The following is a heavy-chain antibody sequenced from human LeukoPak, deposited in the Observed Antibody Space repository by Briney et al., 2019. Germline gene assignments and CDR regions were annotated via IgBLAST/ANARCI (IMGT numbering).Heavy chain of an antibody. V-gene: IGHV3-7*01. CDR1: GFTFSLYW. D-gene: IGHD3-16*01. Sequence: GGSLRLSCAASGFTFSLYWMAWVRHSPGKGLEWVADINPEGSQKYSVDSVKGRFTISRDNAKNSLFLQMNSLRAEDTAVYYCVRQMIRFWFDPWGQGTQVTVSS. CDR3: VRQMIRFWFDP. J-gene: IGHJ5*02. CDR2: INPEGSQK.